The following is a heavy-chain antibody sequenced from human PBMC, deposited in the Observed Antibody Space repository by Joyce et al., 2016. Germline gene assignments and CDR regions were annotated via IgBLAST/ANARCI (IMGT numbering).Heavy chain of an antibody. V-gene: IGHV3-21*01. CDR2: INRGTTYK. Sequence: EVHLVESGGGLVKPGGSLRLYCAASGFTFSNYNMNWVRQAPGKVLEWVSSINRGTTYKYYADSVQGRFTSSRDNAKNSLYLQMNSLRAEDTAVYYCARDRGYFDYWGQGTLVTVSS. CDR3: ARDRGYFDY. J-gene: IGHJ4*02. CDR1: GFTFSNYN.